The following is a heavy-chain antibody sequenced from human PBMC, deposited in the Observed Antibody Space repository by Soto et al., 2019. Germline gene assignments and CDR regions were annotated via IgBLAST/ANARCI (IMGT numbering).Heavy chain of an antibody. CDR3: AKKIMGYASHSDAMDV. J-gene: IGHJ6*02. D-gene: IGHD5-12*01. V-gene: IGHV3-23*01. CDR2: ISANGQGI. CDR1: GFTFSTYA. Sequence: GGSLRLSCAASGFTFSTYALSWVRQAPGKGLEWVSAISANGQGIYYADSARGRFTVSRDNFNNMMFLQMDSLRPEDSAVYYCAKKIMGYASHSDAMDVWGQGTTVTVSS.